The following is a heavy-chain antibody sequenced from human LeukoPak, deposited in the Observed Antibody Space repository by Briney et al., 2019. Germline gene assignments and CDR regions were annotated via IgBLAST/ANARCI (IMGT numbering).Heavy chain of an antibody. CDR2: IYYSGST. Sequence: PSETLSLTCTVSGGSISSYYWSWIRQPPGKGLEWIGYIYYSGSTNYNPSLKSRVTISVDTSKNQLSLKLSYVTAADTTVYYCGRSRLTGIAAADRWFDHWGQGTLVTSAS. D-gene: IGHD6-13*01. V-gene: IGHV4-59*01. J-gene: IGHJ5*02. CDR3: GRSRLTGIAAADRWFDH. CDR1: GGSISSYY.